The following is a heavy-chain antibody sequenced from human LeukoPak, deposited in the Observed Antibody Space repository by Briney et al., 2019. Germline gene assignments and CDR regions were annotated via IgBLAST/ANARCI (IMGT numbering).Heavy chain of an antibody. CDR2: ISGSGDNT. Sequence: GGSLRLSCAASGFTFSSYAMSWVCQAPGKGLEWVSGISGSGDNTYYADSVKGRFTISRDNSKNTLYVQVNSLGTEDTAAYYCAKGSYYDSSGSFYFDYWGQGTLVTDSS. J-gene: IGHJ4*02. V-gene: IGHV3-23*01. CDR3: AKGSYYDSSGSFYFDY. CDR1: GFTFSSYA. D-gene: IGHD3-22*01.